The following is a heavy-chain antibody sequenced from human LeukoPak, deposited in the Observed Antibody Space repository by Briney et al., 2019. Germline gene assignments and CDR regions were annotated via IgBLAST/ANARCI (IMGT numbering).Heavy chain of an antibody. J-gene: IGHJ4*02. V-gene: IGHV4-39*07. CDR3: ARLRGYSRKIDY. D-gene: IGHD2-15*01. Sequence: SETLSLTCTVSGGSISSSSYYWGWIRQPPGKGLEWIGSIYYSGSTYYNPSLKSRVTISVDTSKNQFSLKLSSVTAADTAVYYCARLRGYSRKIDYWGQGTLVTVSS. CDR2: IYYSGST. CDR1: GGSISSSSYY.